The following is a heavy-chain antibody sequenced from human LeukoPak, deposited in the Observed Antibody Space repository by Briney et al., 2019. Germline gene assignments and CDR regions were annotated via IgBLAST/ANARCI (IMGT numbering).Heavy chain of an antibody. CDR2: IKNDGSKI. D-gene: IGHD3-16*01. Sequence: GGSLRLSCAASGYTFSSYEMNWVRQAPGKGLEWLSYIKNDGSKIYYTDSVKGRFTISRDNAKNSLFLQMNSLRAEDTAVYYCVRGSLSDRGDYWGQGTLVTVSS. CDR3: VRGSLSDRGDY. CDR1: GYTFSSYE. V-gene: IGHV3-48*03. J-gene: IGHJ4*02.